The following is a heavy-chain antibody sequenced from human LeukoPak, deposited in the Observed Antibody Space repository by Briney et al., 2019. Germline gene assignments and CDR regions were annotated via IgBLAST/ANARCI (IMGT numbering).Heavy chain of an antibody. Sequence: GASVKVSCKASGYTLTSYGISWVRQAPGQGVGWVGWISAYNGNTNYAQKLQGRVTMTTDTSTSTAYMELRSLRSDDTAVYYCARVLTMVRGAFNWFDPWGQGTLVTVSS. V-gene: IGHV1-18*01. J-gene: IGHJ5*02. CDR2: ISAYNGNT. D-gene: IGHD3-10*01. CDR1: GYTLTSYG. CDR3: ARVLTMVRGAFNWFDP.